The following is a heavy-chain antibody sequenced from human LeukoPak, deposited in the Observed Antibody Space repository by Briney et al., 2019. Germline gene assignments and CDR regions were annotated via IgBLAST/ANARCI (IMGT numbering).Heavy chain of an antibody. Sequence: SETLSLTCTVSCGSNNSSSYYCGWIRQPPGKGLEWIGSIYYSGSTYYNPSLKSRVTISVDTSKNQFSLKLSSVTAADTAVYYCPRLRGLLNRDYWGQGTLVTVSS. D-gene: IGHD3-10*01. CDR1: CGSNNSSSYY. CDR2: IYYSGST. J-gene: IGHJ4*02. CDR3: PRLRGLLNRDY. V-gene: IGHV4-39*01.